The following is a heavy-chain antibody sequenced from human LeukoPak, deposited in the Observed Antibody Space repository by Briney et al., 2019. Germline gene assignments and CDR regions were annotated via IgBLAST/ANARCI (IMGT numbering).Heavy chain of an antibody. Sequence: GGSLRLSCAASGFPFSSYAMSWVRQAPGKGLEWVSAISGSGGSTYYADSVKGRFTISRDNSKNTLYLQMNSLRAEDTAVYYCAKGLYSSSEANWFDPWGQGTLVTVSS. D-gene: IGHD6-6*01. J-gene: IGHJ5*02. CDR2: ISGSGGST. CDR1: GFPFSSYA. V-gene: IGHV3-23*01. CDR3: AKGLYSSSEANWFDP.